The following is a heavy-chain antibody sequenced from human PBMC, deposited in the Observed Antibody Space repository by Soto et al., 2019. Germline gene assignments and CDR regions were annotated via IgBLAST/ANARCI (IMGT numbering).Heavy chain of an antibody. D-gene: IGHD4-17*01. V-gene: IGHV3-23*01. J-gene: IGHJ4*02. Sequence: EVQLLESGGGLVQPGGSLRLSCAASGFTFSSYAMSWVRQAPGKGLEWVSAISGSGGSTYYADSVKGRFTISRDNSKNTLYLQMDSLRAEDTAVYYCAKDPSYGDYLYYFDYWGQGTLVTVSS. CDR1: GFTFSSYA. CDR2: ISGSGGST. CDR3: AKDPSYGDYLYYFDY.